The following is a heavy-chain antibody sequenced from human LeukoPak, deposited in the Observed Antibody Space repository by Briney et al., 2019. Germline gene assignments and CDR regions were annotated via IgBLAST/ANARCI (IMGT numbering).Heavy chain of an antibody. D-gene: IGHD2-8*01. CDR3: ARPGYCTNGVCRYFDY. J-gene: IGHJ4*02. CDR2: IYPGDSDT. CDR1: GYSFTSYW. Sequence: GESLKISCKGSGYSFTSYWIGWVRQMPGKGLEWMGIIYPGDSDTRYSPSFQGQVTISADKSISTAYLQWSSLKALDTAMYYCARPGYCTNGVCRYFDYWGQGTLVTVSS. V-gene: IGHV5-51*01.